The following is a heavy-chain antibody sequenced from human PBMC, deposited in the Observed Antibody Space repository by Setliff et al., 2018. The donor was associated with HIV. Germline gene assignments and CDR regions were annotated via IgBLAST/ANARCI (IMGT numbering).Heavy chain of an antibody. Sequence: SQTLSLPCAISGDSVSSNTAARNWIRQSPSRGLEWLGRTYYRSKWSNDYAVSVKSRITINPDTSKNQFSLQLNSVTPEDTAVYFCARGGDWDYNYYMDVWDKGTTVTVSS. J-gene: IGHJ6*03. D-gene: IGHD3-16*01. CDR1: GDSVSSNTAA. CDR2: TYYRSKWSN. V-gene: IGHV6-1*01. CDR3: ARGGDWDYNYYMDV.